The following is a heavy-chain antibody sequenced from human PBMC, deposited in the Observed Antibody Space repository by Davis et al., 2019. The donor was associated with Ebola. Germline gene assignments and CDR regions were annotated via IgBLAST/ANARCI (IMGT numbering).Heavy chain of an antibody. CDR2: IRSKANSYAT. V-gene: IGHV3-73*01. Sequence: GESLKISCAASGFTFSGSAMHWVRQASGKGLERVGRIRSKANSYATAYAASVKGRFTISRDDSKNTAYLQMNSLKTEDTAVYYCTSAQPDYWGQGTLVTVSS. J-gene: IGHJ4*02. CDR1: GFTFSGSA. CDR3: TSAQPDY. D-gene: IGHD1-14*01.